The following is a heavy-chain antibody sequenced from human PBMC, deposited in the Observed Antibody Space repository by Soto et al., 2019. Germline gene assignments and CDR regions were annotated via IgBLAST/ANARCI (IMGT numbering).Heavy chain of an antibody. Sequence: QVQLVESGGGVVQPGRSLGLSCAASGFTVSSYAMHWVRQAPGKGLEWVAVISYDGSNKYYADSVKGRFTISRDNSKNTLYLQMNSLRAEDTAVYYCARDRAGGWLVISHYFDYWGQGTLVTVSS. J-gene: IGHJ4*02. CDR1: GFTVSSYA. CDR2: ISYDGSNK. D-gene: IGHD6-19*01. V-gene: IGHV3-30-3*01. CDR3: ARDRAGGWLVISHYFDY.